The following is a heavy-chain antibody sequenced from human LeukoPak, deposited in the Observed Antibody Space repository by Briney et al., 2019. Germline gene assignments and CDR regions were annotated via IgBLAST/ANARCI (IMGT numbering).Heavy chain of an antibody. CDR1: GFTFSDYY. Sequence: GGSLRLSCAASGFTFSDYYMSWIRQAPGKGLEWVSYISRSGSSIYYEDSVKGRFTISRDNAKNSLYLQMNSLRAEDTAVYYCARGVSISSSWYNDIWGQGTLVTVSS. D-gene: IGHD6-13*01. V-gene: IGHV3-11*01. J-gene: IGHJ3*02. CDR3: ARGVSISSSWYNDI. CDR2: ISRSGSSI.